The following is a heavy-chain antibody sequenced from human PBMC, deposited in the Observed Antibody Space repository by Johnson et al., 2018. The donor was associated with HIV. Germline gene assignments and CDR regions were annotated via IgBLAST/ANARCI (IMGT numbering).Heavy chain of an antibody. CDR3: AGEAGDRFVGFDAFDI. Sequence: VQLVESGGGLVQPGGSLRLSCAASGFTVSSNYMSWVRQAPGKGLEWVSVIYSGGSTYEADSVKGRGTISRDNSKNTMYLQMNSLRAEDTAVYYCAGEAGDRFVGFDAFDIWGQGTMVTVSS. J-gene: IGHJ3*02. CDR2: IYSGGST. D-gene: IGHD7-27*01. CDR1: GFTVSSNY. V-gene: IGHV3-66*01.